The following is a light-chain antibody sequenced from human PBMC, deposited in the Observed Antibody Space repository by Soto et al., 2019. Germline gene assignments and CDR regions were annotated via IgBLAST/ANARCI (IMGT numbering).Light chain of an antibody. V-gene: IGKV1-5*03. J-gene: IGKJ1*01. CDR1: QSINSW. CDR3: QQYNSYSPPWT. CDR2: KAS. Sequence: DIQMTQSPSTLSASVGGRVTITCRASQSINSWLAWYQQKPGKAPKLRIYKASSLESGVPSRFSGSGSGTEFTLTISSLQPDDFATYYCQQYNSYSPPWTFGQGTKVEIK.